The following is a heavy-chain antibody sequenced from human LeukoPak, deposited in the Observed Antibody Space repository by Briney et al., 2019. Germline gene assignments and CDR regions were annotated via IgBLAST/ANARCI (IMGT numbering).Heavy chain of an antibody. CDR1: GYSISSGYY. D-gene: IGHD1-1*01. Sequence: SETLSLTCTVSGYSISSGYYWGWIRQPPGKGLEWIGSIYHSGSTYYNPSLKSRVTISVDTSKNQFSLKLSSATAADTAVYYCARDVGRYNWNDGMDVWGKGTTVTVSS. V-gene: IGHV4-38-2*02. J-gene: IGHJ6*04. CDR3: ARDVGRYNWNDGMDV. CDR2: IYHSGST.